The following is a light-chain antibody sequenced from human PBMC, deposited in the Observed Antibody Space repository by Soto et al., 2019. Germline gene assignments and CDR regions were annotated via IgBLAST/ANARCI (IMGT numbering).Light chain of an antibody. CDR2: STN. J-gene: IGLJ3*02. CDR3: MLEMGSGIWV. Sequence: QAVVTQEPSFSVSPGRTVTLTCGLSSGSVSTSYYPSWYQQTPGQAPRTLIYSTNTRSSGVPDRFSGSILGNKAALTITGAQADDDSDYYCMLEMGSGIWVFGGGITLTVL. V-gene: IGLV8-61*01. CDR1: SGSVSTSYY.